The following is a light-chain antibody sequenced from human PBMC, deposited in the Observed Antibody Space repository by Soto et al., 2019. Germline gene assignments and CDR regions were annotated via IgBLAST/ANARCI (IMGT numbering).Light chain of an antibody. CDR2: AAS. V-gene: IGKV1-6*01. CDR1: QAIRND. Sequence: AIQMTQSPSSLSASVGDRVTITCRASQAIRNDVAWYQQKAGKAPKLRISAASILQSGVPSRFSGRGSGTDFTLTISSLQSEDLATYYCLQDYNSPWTFGQGTKVEI. CDR3: LQDYNSPWT. J-gene: IGKJ1*01.